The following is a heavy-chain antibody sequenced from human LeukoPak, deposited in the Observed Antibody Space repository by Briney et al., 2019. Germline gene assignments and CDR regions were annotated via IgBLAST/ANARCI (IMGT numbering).Heavy chain of an antibody. J-gene: IGHJ5*02. CDR1: GGSISSGTYY. CDR3: ARIPIFGEGWFDP. CDR2: IYTTGST. Sequence: SETLSLTCSVSGGSISSGTYYYNWIRQPAGKGLEWIGRIYTTGSTNYNPSLKSRVTISVDTSKNQFSLKLSSVTAADTAVYYCARIPIFGEGWFDPWGQGTLVTVSS. D-gene: IGHD3-3*01. V-gene: IGHV4-61*02.